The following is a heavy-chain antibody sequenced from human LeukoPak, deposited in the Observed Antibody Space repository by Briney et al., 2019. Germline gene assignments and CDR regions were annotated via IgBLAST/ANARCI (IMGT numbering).Heavy chain of an antibody. V-gene: IGHV4-38-2*02. CDR1: GYSISSGFY. Sequence: SETLSLTCNVSGYSISSGFYWGWIRQSPGKGLEWIGSVYHSGSTYYNPSLKSRVTISVDTSNNQFCLQLSSVTAADTAIYSCARWGFYYDRSGYGMGVWGQGTTVTVSS. J-gene: IGHJ6*02. CDR2: VYHSGST. D-gene: IGHD3-22*01. CDR3: ARWGFYYDRSGYGMGV.